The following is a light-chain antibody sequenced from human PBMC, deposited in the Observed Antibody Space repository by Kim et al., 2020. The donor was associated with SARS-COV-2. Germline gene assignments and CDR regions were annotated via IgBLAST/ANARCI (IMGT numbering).Light chain of an antibody. CDR3: QSYDSSNRV. V-gene: IGLV6-57*03. CDR2: EDN. CDR1: SGSSASNC. Sequence: GKTVTAPSTRISGSSASNCVQWHQQRPGSAPTTVTYEDNQRPSGVPDRFSGSIDSSSNSASLTISGLKTEDEADYYCQSYDSSNRVFGGGTQLTVL. J-gene: IGLJ3*02.